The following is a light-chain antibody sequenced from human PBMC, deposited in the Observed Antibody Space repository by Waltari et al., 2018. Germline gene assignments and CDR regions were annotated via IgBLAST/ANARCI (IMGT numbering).Light chain of an antibody. CDR1: NSDVGTYNY. V-gene: IGLV2-8*01. J-gene: IGLJ2*01. CDR2: EVT. CDR3: SSYAGSNRVL. Sequence: QSALTQPPSASGSPGQSVTISCTGTNSDVGTYNYVSWYQQHPGSAPRLIIVEVTKRPSGVPDRFSGSKSGNTASLTVSGLQTEDEADYYCSSYAGSNRVLFGEGTKLTVL.